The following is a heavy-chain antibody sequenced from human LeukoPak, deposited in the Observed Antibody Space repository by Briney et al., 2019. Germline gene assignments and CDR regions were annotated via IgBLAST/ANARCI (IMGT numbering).Heavy chain of an antibody. V-gene: IGHV3-33*01. Sequence: GGSLRLSCAASGLTFSNYGMHWVRQAPGKGLEWVAVIWYDGSNKYYAGSVKGRFTISRDNAKNTLYLQINSLRVEDTAVYYCSRGGWYNHNAFEDWGQGTMVTVSS. CDR2: IWYDGSNK. D-gene: IGHD6-19*01. CDR3: SRGGWYNHNAFED. J-gene: IGHJ3*01. CDR1: GLTFSNYG.